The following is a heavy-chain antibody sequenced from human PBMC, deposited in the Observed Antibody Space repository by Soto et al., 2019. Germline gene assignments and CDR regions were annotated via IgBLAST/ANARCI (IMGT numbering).Heavy chain of an antibody. Sequence: EVRLEESGGTLVQPGGSLRLSCVGSGFTLSSFEVTWVRQAPGKGLECLSYISNSGTTKHYADSVKGRFTVSRDNAKNSVHLQLNSLSAEDTGIYYCARVQLGDSLDYWGQGTLVTVSS. V-gene: IGHV3-48*03. J-gene: IGHJ4*02. CDR1: GFTLSSFE. CDR3: ARVQLGDSLDY. CDR2: ISNSGTTK. D-gene: IGHD4-17*01.